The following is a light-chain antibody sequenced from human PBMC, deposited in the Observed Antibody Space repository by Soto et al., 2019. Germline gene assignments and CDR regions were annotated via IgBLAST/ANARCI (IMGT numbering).Light chain of an antibody. J-gene: IGKJ1*01. CDR1: QSVRIY. CDR3: QQYDNWPQT. V-gene: IGKV3-15*01. Sequence: EIVMTQSPATLSVSPGERATLSCGASQSVRIYLAWYQQEPGQAPRLLIHGASTRAPGIPARFSGSGSGTDFTLTISSLQSEDFAFYYCQQYDNWPQTFGQGTKVDIK. CDR2: GAS.